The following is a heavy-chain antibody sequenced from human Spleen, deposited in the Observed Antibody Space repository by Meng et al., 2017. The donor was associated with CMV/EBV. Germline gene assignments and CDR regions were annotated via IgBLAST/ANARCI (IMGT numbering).Heavy chain of an antibody. V-gene: IGHV3-23*03. CDR3: ARDSLGVVPAAIYVD. CDR2: IYGDGRTT. CDR1: GFTFSDYA. D-gene: IGHD2-2*01. Sequence: SGFTFSDYAMSWVRQAPGKGLEWVSVIYGDGRTTYYEDSVKGRFTISRDNSKNTLYLQMNSLRAEDTAVYYCARDSLGVVPAAIYVDWGQGTLVTVSS. J-gene: IGHJ4*02.